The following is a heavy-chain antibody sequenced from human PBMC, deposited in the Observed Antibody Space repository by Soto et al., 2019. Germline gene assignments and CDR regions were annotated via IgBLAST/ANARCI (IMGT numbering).Heavy chain of an antibody. Sequence: GESLPISCKGSGYSFTSYWISRVRQMPGKGMEWMGRIDPSDSYTNYSPSFQGHVTISADKSISTAYLQWSSLKASDTAMYYCARRRRRIAAAFYYYYGKDVSGQGTTVTVS. J-gene: IGHJ6*02. CDR3: ARRRRRIAAAFYYYYGKDV. CDR2: IDPSDSYT. D-gene: IGHD6-13*01. CDR1: GYSFTSYW. V-gene: IGHV5-10-1*01.